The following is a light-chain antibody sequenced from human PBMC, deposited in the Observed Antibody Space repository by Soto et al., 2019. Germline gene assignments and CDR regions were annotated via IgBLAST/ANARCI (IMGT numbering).Light chain of an antibody. CDR2: DVS. V-gene: IGLV2-14*01. CDR1: SSDVGGYNY. Sequence: QSVLTQPASVSGSPGQSITISCTGTSSDVGGYNYVSWYQQHPGKAPKFMIYDVSNRPSGVSNRFSGSKSGNTASLTISGLQAEDEADYYCCSYTTSNTRQIAFGTGTKVT. J-gene: IGLJ1*01. CDR3: CSYTTSNTRQIA.